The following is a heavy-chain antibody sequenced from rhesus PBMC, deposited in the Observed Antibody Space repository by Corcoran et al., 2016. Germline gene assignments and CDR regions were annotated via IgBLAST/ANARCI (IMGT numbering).Heavy chain of an antibody. V-gene: IGHV6-1*01. CDR3: ARGTAGTTVDY. D-gene: IGHD1-1*01. Sequence: QVQLQESGPGLVKPSQTLSLTCAISGESVSSNSATWNWIRQSPPRGLEWLRRTCNRSKLYNDYAQSVQKRISINPDTSKNHVSLQMNAVTPEDMAVDYCARGTAGTTVDYWGQGVLVTVSS. CDR2: TCNRSKLYN. CDR1: GESVSSNSAT. J-gene: IGHJ4*01.